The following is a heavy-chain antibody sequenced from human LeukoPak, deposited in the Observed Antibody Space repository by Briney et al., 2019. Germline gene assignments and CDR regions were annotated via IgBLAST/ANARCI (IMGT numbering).Heavy chain of an antibody. V-gene: IGHV4-39*01. CDR1: ADSISSGAYY. CDR2: IYYSGST. Sequence: PSETLSLTCTVSADSISSGAYYWGWIRQPPGKGLEWIGSIYYSGSTYYNPSLKSRVTISVDTSKNQFSLKLSSVTAADTAVYYCARHRYYYRSGSYYGAPYYMDVWGKGTTVTNSS. CDR3: ARHRYYYRSGSYYGAPYYMDV. D-gene: IGHD3-10*01. J-gene: IGHJ6*03.